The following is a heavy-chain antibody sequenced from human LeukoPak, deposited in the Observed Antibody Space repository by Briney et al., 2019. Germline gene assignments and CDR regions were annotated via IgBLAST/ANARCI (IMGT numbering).Heavy chain of an antibody. CDR2: ITSSSNYI. V-gene: IGHV3-21*01. CDR3: ARGNGGSGNFDY. D-gene: IGHD3-10*01. J-gene: IGHJ4*02. Sequence: GGSLRLSCVASGFTFSSYNINWVRQAPGKGLEWVSSITSSSNYIYYADSVKGRFTISRDNAKNSLYLQMNSLRAEDTAVYYCARGNGGSGNFDYWGQGTLVTVSS. CDR1: GFTFSSYN.